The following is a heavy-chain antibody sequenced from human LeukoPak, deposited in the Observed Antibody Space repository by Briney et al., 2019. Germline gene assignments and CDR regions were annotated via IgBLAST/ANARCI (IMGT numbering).Heavy chain of an antibody. V-gene: IGHV3-23*01. D-gene: IGHD3-10*01. CDR3: AKATVYNYGSGAFDY. J-gene: IGHJ4*02. CDR2: ISGRADIT. Sequence: PGGSLRLSCAASGFTFRSYGMNWVRQAPGKGLEWVASISGRADITFYADSVKGRFTISRDNSRNTLSLHMNSLRVEDTAIYYCAKATVYNYGSGAFDYWGLGTPATVSS. CDR1: GFTFRSYG.